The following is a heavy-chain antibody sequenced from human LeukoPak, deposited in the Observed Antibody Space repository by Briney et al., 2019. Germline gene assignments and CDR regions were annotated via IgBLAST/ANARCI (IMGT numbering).Heavy chain of an antibody. Sequence: SAKVSCKASGGTFSSYAISWVRQAPGQGLGWMGRIIPIFGTANYAQKFQGRVTITTDESTSTAYMELSSLRSEDTAVYYCARLMTTYSSGHDPWGQGTLVTVSS. V-gene: IGHV1-69*05. D-gene: IGHD6-19*01. CDR1: GGTFSSYA. J-gene: IGHJ5*02. CDR3: ARLMTTYSSGHDP. CDR2: IIPIFGTA.